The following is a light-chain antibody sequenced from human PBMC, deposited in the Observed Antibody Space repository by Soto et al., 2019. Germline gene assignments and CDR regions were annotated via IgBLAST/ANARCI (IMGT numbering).Light chain of an antibody. J-gene: IGLJ1*01. CDR2: DVS. Sequence: QSALTQPASVSGSPGQSITISCTGTSSDVGGYNYVSWYQQHPGKAPKLMIYDVSNRPSGVSNRFSGSKSGNTASLTISGLQAEDAADYYCSSYTSSSTGYVFGTGTKLTVL. CDR3: SSYTSSSTGYV. V-gene: IGLV2-14*01. CDR1: SSDVGGYNY.